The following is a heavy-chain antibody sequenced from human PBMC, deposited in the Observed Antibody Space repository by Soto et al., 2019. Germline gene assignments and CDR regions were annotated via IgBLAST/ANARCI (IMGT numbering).Heavy chain of an antibody. J-gene: IGHJ4*02. CDR2: IGGYKGST. CDR3: APHTLDTGMPSGY. Sequence: GSSVKVSCKASGYTFTNYVVSWVRHAPGQGLEWMGWIGGYKGSTNYAQKLQGRVTLTTDTSTSTAYMELRSLRSDDTAVYYCAPHTLDTGMPSGYWGQGTLVTVSS. D-gene: IGHD5-18*01. V-gene: IGHV1-18*01. CDR1: GYTFTNYV.